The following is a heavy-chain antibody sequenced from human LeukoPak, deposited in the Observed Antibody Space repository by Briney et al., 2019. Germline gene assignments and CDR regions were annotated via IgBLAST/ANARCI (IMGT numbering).Heavy chain of an antibody. CDR3: ARAGNIAVAVLDY. CDR1: GFTFSSYE. J-gene: IGHJ4*02. D-gene: IGHD6-19*01. Sequence: GGSLRLSCAASGFTFSSYEMNWVRQAPGKGLEWVSYISSSGSTIYYADSVKGRFTISRDNAKNSLYLQMNSLRAEDTAVYYCARAGNIAVAVLDYWGQGTLVTVSS. CDR2: ISSSGSTI. V-gene: IGHV3-48*03.